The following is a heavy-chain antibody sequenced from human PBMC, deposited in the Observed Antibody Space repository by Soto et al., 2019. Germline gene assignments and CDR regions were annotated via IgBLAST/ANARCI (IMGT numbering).Heavy chain of an antibody. CDR3: ARVRNGAGTVLDY. Sequence: EGQLVESGGGLIQPGGSLRLSCAASGFTVSSNYMSWVRQAPGKGLEWVSFIYSGGSTYYADSVKGRFTISRDNSKNTLYLQMNSLRAEDTAVYYCARVRNGAGTVLDYWGQGTLVTVSS. V-gene: IGHV3-53*01. CDR1: GFTVSSNY. J-gene: IGHJ4*02. CDR2: IYSGGST. D-gene: IGHD6-19*01.